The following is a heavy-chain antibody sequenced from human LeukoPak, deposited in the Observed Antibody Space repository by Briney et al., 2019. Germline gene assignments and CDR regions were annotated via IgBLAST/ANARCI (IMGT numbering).Heavy chain of an antibody. V-gene: IGHV3-7*01. CDR1: GFTFSSYW. CDR2: IKQDGSEK. D-gene: IGHD3-10*01. CDR3: ARDHGGVFIRGVIDY. J-gene: IGHJ4*02. Sequence: GGSLRLSCAASGFTFSSYWMSWVRQAPGKGLEWVANIKQDGSEKYYVDSVKGRFTISRDNAKNSLYLQVNSLRAEDTAVYYCARDHGGVFIRGVIDYWGQGTLVTVSS.